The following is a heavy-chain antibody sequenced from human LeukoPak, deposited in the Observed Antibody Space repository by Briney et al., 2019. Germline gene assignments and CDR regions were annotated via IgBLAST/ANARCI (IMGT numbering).Heavy chain of an antibody. V-gene: IGHV1-8*01. CDR3: ARDYSSGWSLFDY. J-gene: IGHJ4*02. D-gene: IGHD6-19*01. CDR1: GYTFTSDD. CDR2: MNPNSGNT. Sequence: ASVKVSCKASGYTFTSDDINWVRQATGQGLEWMGWMNPNSGNTGYAQKFQGRVTMTSNTSISTAYMELSSLRSEDTAVYYCARDYSSGWSLFDYWGQGTLVTVSS.